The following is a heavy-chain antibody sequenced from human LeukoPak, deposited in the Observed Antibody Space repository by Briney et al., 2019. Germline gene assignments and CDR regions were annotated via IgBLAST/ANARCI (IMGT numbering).Heavy chain of an antibody. V-gene: IGHV1-69*05. D-gene: IGHD3-9*01. CDR1: GGTFSSYA. J-gene: IGHJ4*02. CDR3: ARGGNYDIFPSQQDY. CDR2: IIPIFGTA. Sequence: SVKVSCKASGGTFSSYAISWVRQAPGQGLEWMGGIIPIFGTANYAQKFQGRVTITTDESTSTAYMELSSLRSEDTAVYYCARGGNYDIFPSQQDYWGQGTLVTVSS.